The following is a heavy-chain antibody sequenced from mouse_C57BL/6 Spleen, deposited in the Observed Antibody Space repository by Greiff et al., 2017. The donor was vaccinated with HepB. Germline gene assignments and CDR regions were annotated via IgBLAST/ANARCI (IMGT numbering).Heavy chain of an antibody. CDR2: IDPSDSYT. Sequence: QVQLQQPGAELVMPGASVKLSCKASGYTFTSYWMHWVKQRPGQGLEWIGEIDPSDSYTNYNQKFKGKSTLTVDKSSSTAYMQLSSLTSEDSAVYYSANYGNYRFAYWGQGTLVTVSA. CDR3: ANYGNYRFAY. J-gene: IGHJ3*01. CDR1: GYTFTSYW. D-gene: IGHD2-1*01. V-gene: IGHV1-69*01.